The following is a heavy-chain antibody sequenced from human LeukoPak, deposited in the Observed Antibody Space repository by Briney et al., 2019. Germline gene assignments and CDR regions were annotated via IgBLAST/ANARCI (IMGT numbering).Heavy chain of an antibody. CDR1: GYTFTGYY. D-gene: IGHD3-22*01. J-gene: IGHJ4*02. CDR2: INPNSGGT. Sequence: ASVKVSCKASGYTFTGYYMHWVRQALGQGLEWMGWINPNSGGTNYAQKFQGRVTMTRDTSISTAYMELSRLRSDDTAVYYCARGGDSYDSSGYYLYYFDYWGQGTLVTVSS. CDR3: ARGGDSYDSSGYYLYYFDY. V-gene: IGHV1-2*02.